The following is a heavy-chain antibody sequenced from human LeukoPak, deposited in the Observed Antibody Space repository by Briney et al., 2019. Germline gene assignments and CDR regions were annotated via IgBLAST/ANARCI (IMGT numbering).Heavy chain of an antibody. D-gene: IGHD7-27*01. J-gene: IGHJ4*02. CDR3: VKDSLPGDSPFDY. Sequence: PGRSLRLSCSASGFTFSTYAMHWVRQAPGKGLEYVSAISGDGITTYYADSVKGRFTISRDNSKNTLYLQMSSLRAEDTALYYCVKDSLPGDSPFDYWGQGTLVTVSS. CDR1: GFTFSTYA. V-gene: IGHV3-64D*06. CDR2: ISGDGITT.